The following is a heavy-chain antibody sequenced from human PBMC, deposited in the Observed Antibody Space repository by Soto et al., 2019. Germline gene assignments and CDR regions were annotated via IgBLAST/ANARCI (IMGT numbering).Heavy chain of an antibody. D-gene: IGHD5-18*01. Sequence: ASVKVSCKVSGYTLTELSIHWVRQAPGKGLEWMGGFDPEDGETIYAQKFQGRVSMTEDTSTDTVYMEVTNLRSEDTAVYYCARVRGYAYGGAFDIWGQGTMVTVSS. CDR3: ARVRGYAYGGAFDI. V-gene: IGHV1-24*01. CDR1: GYTLTELS. CDR2: FDPEDGET. J-gene: IGHJ3*02.